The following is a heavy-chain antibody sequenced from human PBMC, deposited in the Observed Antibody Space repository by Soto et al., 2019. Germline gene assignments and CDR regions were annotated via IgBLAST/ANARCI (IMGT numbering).Heavy chain of an antibody. CDR3: ARDPHEFWTSYWFDP. J-gene: IGHJ5*02. CDR2: ISAYDGKT. Sequence: ASVKVSCKTSGYTFNTYGINWVRQAPGQGLELMGWISAYDGKTTYAEKFQGRVTLTTDTSTTTAYMELRSLRSDDTAIYYCARDPHEFWTSYWFDPWGQGTPVTVSS. CDR1: GYTFNTYG. V-gene: IGHV1-18*01. D-gene: IGHD3-3*01.